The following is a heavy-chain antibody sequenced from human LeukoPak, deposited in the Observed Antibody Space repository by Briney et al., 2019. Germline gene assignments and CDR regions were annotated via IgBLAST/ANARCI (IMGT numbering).Heavy chain of an antibody. CDR1: GFTFSSYE. CDR2: ISGSGGST. J-gene: IGHJ6*03. D-gene: IGHD3-10*01. Sequence: PGGSLRLSCAASGFTFSSYEMNWVRQAPGKGLEWVSAISGSGGSTYYADSVKGRFTISRDNSKNTLYLQMNSLRAEDTAVYYCAKDGGEVRGVIDYYYMDVWGKGTTVTISS. CDR3: AKDGGEVRGVIDYYYMDV. V-gene: IGHV3-23*01.